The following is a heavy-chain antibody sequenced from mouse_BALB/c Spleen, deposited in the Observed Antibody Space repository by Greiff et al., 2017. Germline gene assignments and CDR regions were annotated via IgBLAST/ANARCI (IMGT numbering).Heavy chain of an antibody. CDR1: GFTFSSFG. V-gene: IGHV5-17*02. D-gene: IGHD2-10*02. Sequence: EVKLMESGGGLVQPGGSRKLSCAASGFTFSSFGMHWVRQAPEKGLEWVAYISSGSSTIYYADTVKGRFTISRDNPKNTLFLQMTSLRSEDTAMYYCAISYGNYLLDYWGQGTTLTVSS. CDR3: AISYGNYLLDY. CDR2: ISSGSSTI. J-gene: IGHJ2*01.